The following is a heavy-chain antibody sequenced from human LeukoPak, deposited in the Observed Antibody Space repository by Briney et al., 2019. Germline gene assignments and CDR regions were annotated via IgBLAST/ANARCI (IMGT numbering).Heavy chain of an antibody. CDR1: GFTFSSYA. J-gene: IGHJ4*02. CDR2: ISGSGGST. D-gene: IGHD1-26*01. V-gene: IGHV3-23*01. Sequence: QPGGSLRLSCAASGFTFSSYAMSCVRQAPGKGLEWVSAISGSGGSTYYADSVKGRFTISRDNSKNTLYLQMHSLRAENTAVYYCAKGSDNFDYGGQGTLVTVSS. CDR3: AKGSDNFDY.